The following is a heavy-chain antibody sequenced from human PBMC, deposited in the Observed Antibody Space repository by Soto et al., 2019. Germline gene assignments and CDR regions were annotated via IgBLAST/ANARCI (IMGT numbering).Heavy chain of an antibody. Sequence: PSETLSLTCTVSGGSITTNTYYWGWIRQPPGRGLEWMANIYYSGSAYYNPSLKSRVSTSVDTSKNQFSLKLRSVTAADTAVYYCARQGSRAFDIWGQGTMVTVSS. V-gene: IGHV4-39*01. D-gene: IGHD2-15*01. CDR3: ARQGSRAFDI. CDR2: IYYSGSA. CDR1: GGSITTNTYY. J-gene: IGHJ3*02.